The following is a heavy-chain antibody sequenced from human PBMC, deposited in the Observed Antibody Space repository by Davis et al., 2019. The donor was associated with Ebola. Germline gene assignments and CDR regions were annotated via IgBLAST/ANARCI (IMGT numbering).Heavy chain of an antibody. CDR3: ARYYGSGTYCFDV. J-gene: IGHJ6*01. CDR1: GFTFSTYW. V-gene: IGHV3-74*01. Sequence: GESLKISCAASGFTFSTYWMHWVRQAPGKGLVWVSRIKSDGSDATYADSVKGRFTISRDNAKNTLYLQMNSLRAEDTAGYYCARYYGSGTYCFDVRGQG. CDR2: IKSDGSDA. D-gene: IGHD3-10*01.